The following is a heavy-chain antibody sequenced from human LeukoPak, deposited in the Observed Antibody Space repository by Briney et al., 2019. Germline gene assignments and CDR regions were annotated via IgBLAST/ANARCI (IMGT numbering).Heavy chain of an antibody. CDR2: ISRSSSCI. V-gene: IGHV3-21*01. D-gene: IGHD2-21*02. J-gene: IGHJ5*02. Sequence: GGSLRLSCVASGFTFSSYSINWVRQAPGKGLEWVSSISRSSSCIYYADSVKGRFTISRDNAKNSVYLQMNSLRVEDTALYYCARGRCGGDCYSIDHWGQGTLVTVSS. CDR1: GFTFSSYS. CDR3: ARGRCGGDCYSIDH.